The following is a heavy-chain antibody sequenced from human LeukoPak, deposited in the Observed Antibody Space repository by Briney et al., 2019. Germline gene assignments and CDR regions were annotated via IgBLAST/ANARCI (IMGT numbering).Heavy chain of an antibody. V-gene: IGHV4-30-4*01. D-gene: IGHD4-17*01. Sequence: SETLSLTCTVSGGSISSGDSYWSWIRQPPGKGLEWIGYIYYSGNTYYNPSLKSRVTISVDTSKNQFSLKLSSVTAADTAVYYCARVDDYGVRSDVWGQGTLVTASS. CDR2: IYYSGNT. CDR3: ARVDDYGVRSDV. CDR1: GGSISSGDSY. J-gene: IGHJ4*02.